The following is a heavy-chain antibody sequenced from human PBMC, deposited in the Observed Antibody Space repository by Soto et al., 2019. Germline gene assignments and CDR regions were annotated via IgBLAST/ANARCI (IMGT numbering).Heavy chain of an antibody. Sequence: GGSLRLSCAASGFTFSSYWMSWVRQAPGKGLEWVANIKQDGSEKYYVDSVKGRFTISRDNAKNSLYLQMNSLRAEDTAVYYCARLTVGGTLGLDYWGQGTLVTVSS. D-gene: IGHD1-20*01. CDR1: GFTFSSYW. CDR2: IKQDGSEK. CDR3: ARLTVGGTLGLDY. V-gene: IGHV3-7*03. J-gene: IGHJ4*02.